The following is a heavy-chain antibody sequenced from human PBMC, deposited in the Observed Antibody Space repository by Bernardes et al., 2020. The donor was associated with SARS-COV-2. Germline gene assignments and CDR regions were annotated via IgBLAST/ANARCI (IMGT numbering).Heavy chain of an antibody. CDR2: IYDSKTT. CDR1: GASIGRGYY. D-gene: IGHD2-15*01. J-gene: IGHJ4*02. CDR3: ARLSATWYYFDH. Sequence: SETLSLTCSVSGASIGRGYYWRWIRQPPGTGLECIGTIYDSKTTYYNPSLKSRVTISADTSQNHFSLQLSSVTAADTAVYYCARLSATWYYFDHWGQGTLVTVSS. V-gene: IGHV4-31*03.